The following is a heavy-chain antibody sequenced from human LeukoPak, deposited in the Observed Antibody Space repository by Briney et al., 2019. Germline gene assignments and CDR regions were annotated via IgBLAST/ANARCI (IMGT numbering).Heavy chain of an antibody. V-gene: IGHV4-39*01. CDR3: ARGEDSSSVRFFP. CDR1: GGTISSNPYG. J-gene: IGHJ5*02. Sequence: PSETLSLTCSVSGGTISSNPYGWSWIRQAPGKGLEWIGSVYFSGSTRYHPSLKSRVTISVDTSKNQFSVNLNSVTAADTAVYYCARGEDSSSVRFFPWGQGTLVTVAS. CDR2: VYFSGST. D-gene: IGHD3-10*01.